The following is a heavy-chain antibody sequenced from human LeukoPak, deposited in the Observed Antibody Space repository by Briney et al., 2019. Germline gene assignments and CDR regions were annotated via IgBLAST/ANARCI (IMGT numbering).Heavy chain of an antibody. J-gene: IGHJ3*02. D-gene: IGHD3-3*01. V-gene: IGHV3-21*01. CDR2: IISSSSYI. CDR3: ARPLPHSDFWSGYPPIGAFDI. Sequence: GGSLRLSCAASGFTFSSYSMSWVRQAPGKGLEWVSSIISSSSYIYYADSGKGRFTISTDNANTTLYLPMNSLSADDTAVYYCARPLPHSDFWSGYPPIGAFDIWGQGTMVTVSS. CDR1: GFTFSSYS.